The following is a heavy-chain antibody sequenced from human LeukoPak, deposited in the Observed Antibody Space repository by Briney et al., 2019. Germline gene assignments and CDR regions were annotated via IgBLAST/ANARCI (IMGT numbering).Heavy chain of an antibody. Sequence: SVKVSCKASGYTFTSYGISWVRQAPGQGLEWMGGIIPIFGTANYAQKFQGRVTITTDESTSTAYMELSSLRSEDTAVYYCARFEQPNWFDPWGQGTLVTVSS. CDR1: GYTFTSYG. V-gene: IGHV1-69*05. D-gene: IGHD1-14*01. J-gene: IGHJ5*02. CDR2: IIPIFGTA. CDR3: ARFEQPNWFDP.